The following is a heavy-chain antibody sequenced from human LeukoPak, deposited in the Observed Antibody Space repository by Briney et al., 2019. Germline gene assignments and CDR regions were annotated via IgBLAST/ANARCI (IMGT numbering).Heavy chain of an antibody. J-gene: IGHJ5*02. CDR2: IYYSGST. CDR1: GGSISSYY. CDR3: ARALSGAAAAQFDP. V-gene: IGHV4-59*01. Sequence: PSETLSLTCTVSGGSISSYYWSWIRQPPGKGLEWIGYIYYSGSTNYNPSLKSRVTISVDTSKNQFSLKLSSVTAADTAVYYCARALSGAAAAQFDPWGQGTLVTVSS. D-gene: IGHD6-13*01.